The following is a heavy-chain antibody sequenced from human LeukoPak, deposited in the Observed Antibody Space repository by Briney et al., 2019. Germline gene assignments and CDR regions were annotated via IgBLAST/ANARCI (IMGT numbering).Heavy chain of an antibody. CDR1: GYTFTSYY. CDR2: INPSGGCT. Sequence: ASVKVSCKASGYTFTSYYMHWVRQAPGQGLEWMGIINPSGGCTSYAQKFQGRVTMTRDTSTSTVYMELSSLRSEDTAVYYCARDQIYYDFWSGYRSSSFDYWGQGTLVTVSS. V-gene: IGHV1-46*01. J-gene: IGHJ4*02. CDR3: ARDQIYYDFWSGYRSSSFDY. D-gene: IGHD3-3*01.